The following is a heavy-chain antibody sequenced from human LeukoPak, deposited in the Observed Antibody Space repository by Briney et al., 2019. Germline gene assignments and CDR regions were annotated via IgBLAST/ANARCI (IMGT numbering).Heavy chain of an antibody. CDR1: GFTFSSYA. D-gene: IGHD5-24*01. V-gene: IGHV3-23*01. CDR3: GKERDAYNPEAGDYMDV. Sequence: GGSLRLSCAASGFTFSSYAMSWVRQAPGKGLEWVSHIRDTGGTTHYADSVKGRFTISRDNSKNALYLQMNSLRAEDTAVYYCGKERDAYNPEAGDYMDVWGKGTTVTVSS. CDR2: IRDTGGTT. J-gene: IGHJ6*03.